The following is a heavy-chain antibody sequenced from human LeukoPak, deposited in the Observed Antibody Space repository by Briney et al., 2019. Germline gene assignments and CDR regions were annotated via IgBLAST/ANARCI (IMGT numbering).Heavy chain of an antibody. D-gene: IGHD3-16*01. CDR1: GFTFSSYW. CDR2: IKQDGSEK. CDR3: ARDGGFDTTYYYYYYGMDV. V-gene: IGHV3-7*03. Sequence: GGSLRLSCAASGFTFSSYWMSWVRQAPGKGLGWVGNIKQDGSEKYYVDSVKGRFTISRDNAKNSLYLQMNSLRAEDTAVYYCARDGGFDTTYYYYYYGMDVWGKGTTVTVSS. J-gene: IGHJ6*04.